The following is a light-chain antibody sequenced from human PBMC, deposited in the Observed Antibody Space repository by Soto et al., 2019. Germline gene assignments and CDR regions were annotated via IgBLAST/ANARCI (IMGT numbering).Light chain of an antibody. V-gene: IGKV3D-20*02. CDR1: QSVPSNY. Sequence: EIVLTQSPGTLSLSPVERATLSCRASQSVPSNYLAWYQQRPGQAPRLLIFGTSSRATGIPDKFSGSGSGTDFTLTISRLEPDDFAVYYCQQRSNWPPSITFGQGTRLEIK. CDR3: QQRSNWPPSIT. CDR2: GTS. J-gene: IGKJ5*01.